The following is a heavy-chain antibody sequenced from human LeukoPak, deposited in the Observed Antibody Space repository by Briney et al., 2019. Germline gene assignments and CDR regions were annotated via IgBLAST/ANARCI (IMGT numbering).Heavy chain of an antibody. CDR3: AREEVGYSSGWYYFDY. V-gene: IGHV3-21*01. CDR1: GFTFSSYS. CDR2: ISSSSSYI. D-gene: IGHD6-19*01. J-gene: IGHJ4*02. Sequence: GGSLRLSCAASGFTFSSYSMNWVRQAPGEGLEWVSSISSSSSYIYYADSVKGRFTISRDNAKNSLYLQMNSLRAEDTAVYYCAREEVGYSSGWYYFDYWGQGTLVTVSS.